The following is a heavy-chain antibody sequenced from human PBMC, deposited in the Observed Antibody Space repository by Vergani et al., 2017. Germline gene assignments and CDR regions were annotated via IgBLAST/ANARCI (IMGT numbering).Heavy chain of an antibody. CDR3: AREGFYYYVWGGYRLRGGCYFDY. D-gene: IGHD3-16*02. CDR1: GYTFTSYA. V-gene: IGHV1-3*01. Sequence: QVQLVQSGAEVKKPGASVKVSCKASGYTFTSYAMHWVRQAPGQRLEWVGWINAGNGNTNYSQKFQGRVTITRDTSASTTYMEMSSLRFEDTAVYYCAREGFYYYVWGGYRLRGGCYFDYWGQGTLVTVSS. J-gene: IGHJ4*02. CDR2: INAGNGNT.